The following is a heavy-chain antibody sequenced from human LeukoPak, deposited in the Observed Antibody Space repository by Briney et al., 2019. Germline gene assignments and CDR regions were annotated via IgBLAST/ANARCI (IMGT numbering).Heavy chain of an antibody. CDR2: IYYNGNT. D-gene: IGHD3-10*01. CDR1: GGSISSATYY. J-gene: IGHJ4*02. Sequence: SETLSLTCTVSGGSISSATYYWGWIRQPPGKGLEWIGSIYYNGNTYHNPSLKSRVTISVDTSKNQFSLRLSSVTAADTAVYYCARGTLLWFGELFDSYLFDYWGQGTLVTVSS. CDR3: ARGTLLWFGELFDSYLFDY. V-gene: IGHV4-39*07.